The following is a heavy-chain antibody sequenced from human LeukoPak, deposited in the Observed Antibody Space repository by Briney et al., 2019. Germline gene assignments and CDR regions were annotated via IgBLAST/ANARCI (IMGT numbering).Heavy chain of an antibody. V-gene: IGHV1-46*01. D-gene: IGHD3-10*01. J-gene: IGHJ4*02. CDR3: ARGGTPGGVLWFGELWVYFDY. CDR1: GYTFTSYY. CDR2: INPSGGST. Sequence: GASVKVSCKASGYTFTSYYTHWVRQAPGQGLEWMGIINPSGGSTSYAQKFQGRVTMTRDMSTSTVYMELSSLRSEDTAVYYCARGGTPGGVLWFGELWVYFDYWGQGTLVTVSS.